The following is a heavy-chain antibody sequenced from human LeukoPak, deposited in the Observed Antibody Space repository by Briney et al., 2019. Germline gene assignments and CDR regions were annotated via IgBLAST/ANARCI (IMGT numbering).Heavy chain of an antibody. J-gene: IGHJ4*02. CDR1: EFTFSSYW. Sequence: PGGSLRLSCAASEFTFSSYWMGWVRQAPGKGLEWVANIKQDGSEKVYVDSVKGRFTISRDNAMNSLYLEMNSLRAEDAAVYYCTRAYSDHSNYFDHWGQGTLVTVSS. CDR2: IKQDGSEK. V-gene: IGHV3-7*01. D-gene: IGHD4-11*01. CDR3: TRAYSDHSNYFDH.